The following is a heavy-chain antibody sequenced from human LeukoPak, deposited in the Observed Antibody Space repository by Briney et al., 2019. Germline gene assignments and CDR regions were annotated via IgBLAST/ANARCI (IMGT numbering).Heavy chain of an antibody. V-gene: IGHV3-23*01. J-gene: IGHJ4*02. D-gene: IGHD6-19*01. CDR3: AKTSIAVAGPSDLDY. CDR1: GFSFSIYA. Sequence: GGSLRLSCAASGFSFSIYAMSWVRQAPGKGLEWVSAISGSGGSTYYADSVKGRFTISRDNSKNTLYLQMNSLRAEDTAVYYCAKTSIAVAGPSDLDYWGQGTLVTVSS. CDR2: ISGSGGST.